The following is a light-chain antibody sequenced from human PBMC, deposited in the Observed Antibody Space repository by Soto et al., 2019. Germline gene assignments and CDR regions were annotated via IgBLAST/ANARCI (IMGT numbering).Light chain of an antibody. J-gene: IGKJ5*01. CDR3: QQYNSYG. V-gene: IGKV3-15*01. Sequence: EIVMTESPATLSVSPGESATLSCRASQSVSSNLAWYQQKPGQAPRRLIYGASTRATGVPARFGGSGSGTEFTLTISSLQPDDFATYYCQQYNSYGFGQGTRLEIK. CDR2: GAS. CDR1: QSVSSN.